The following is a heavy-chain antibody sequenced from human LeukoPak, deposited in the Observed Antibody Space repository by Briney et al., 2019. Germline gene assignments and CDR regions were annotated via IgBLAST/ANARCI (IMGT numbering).Heavy chain of an antibody. CDR2: IGSSGTTI. CDR1: GFTFSSYD. J-gene: IGHJ4*02. CDR3: ARGRSQAFY. Sequence: GGSLRLSCAASGFTFSSYDMNWVRQAPGKGLEWVSYIGSSGTTIFCADSVRGRFTISRDNAKNSLYLQMNSLRAEDTALYYCARGRSQAFYWGQGTLVTVSS. V-gene: IGHV3-48*03. D-gene: IGHD3-3*02.